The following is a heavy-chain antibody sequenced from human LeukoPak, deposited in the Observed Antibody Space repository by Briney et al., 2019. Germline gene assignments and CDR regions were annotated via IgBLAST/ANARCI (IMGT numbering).Heavy chain of an antibody. J-gene: IGHJ5*02. Sequence: ASVKVSCKASGYTFTNYGITWVRQAPGQGLEWTGWISAYNGNTNYAQKLQGRVTMTTDTSTSTAYMELKSLTSDDTAVYYCARGGSDCSGGNCPYSWFDPWGQGTLVTVSS. CDR3: ARGGSDCSGGNCPYSWFDP. CDR2: ISAYNGNT. V-gene: IGHV1-18*01. CDR1: GYTFTNYG. D-gene: IGHD2-15*01.